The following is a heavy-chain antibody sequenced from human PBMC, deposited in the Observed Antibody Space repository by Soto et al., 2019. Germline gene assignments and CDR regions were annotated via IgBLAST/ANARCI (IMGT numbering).Heavy chain of an antibody. D-gene: IGHD2-21*02. Sequence: GGSLRLSCAVSGFTFSSYAMSWVRQAPGKGLEWVSAIRGSGGSTYYADSVKGRFTISRDDARIAVYLQMNSLIAEATAVYYCGQQDPYPVVTPFDSRGDGTLDT. V-gene: IGHV3-23*01. CDR3: GQQDPYPVVTPFDS. J-gene: IGHJ4*01. CDR2: IRGSGGST. CDR1: GFTFSSYA.